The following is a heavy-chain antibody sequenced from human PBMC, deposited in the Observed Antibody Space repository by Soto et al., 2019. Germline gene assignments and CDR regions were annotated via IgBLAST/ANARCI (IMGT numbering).Heavy chain of an antibody. CDR2: IYYSGST. J-gene: IGHJ5*02. V-gene: IGHV4-30-4*01. D-gene: IGHD3-10*01. CDR3: ARGTRLGELPGNWFDP. Sequence: SETLSLTCTVSGGSISSGDYYWSWIRQPPGKGLEWIGYIYYSGSTYYNPSLKSRVTISVDTSKNQFSLKLSSVTAADTAVYYCARGTRLGELPGNWFDPWGQGTLVTVSS. CDR1: GGSISSGDYY.